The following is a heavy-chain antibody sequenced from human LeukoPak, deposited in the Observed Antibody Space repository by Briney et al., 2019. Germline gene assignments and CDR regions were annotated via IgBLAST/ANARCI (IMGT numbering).Heavy chain of an antibody. Sequence: PGGSLRLSCAASGFTFSSYAMSWVRQAPGKGLEWVSSISSSSSYIYYADSVKGRFTISRDNAKNSLYLQMNSLRAEDTAVYYCARGPAGTARYFQHWGQGTLVTVSS. V-gene: IGHV3-21*01. CDR3: ARGPAGTARYFQH. D-gene: IGHD6-13*01. CDR1: GFTFSSYA. CDR2: ISSSSSYI. J-gene: IGHJ1*01.